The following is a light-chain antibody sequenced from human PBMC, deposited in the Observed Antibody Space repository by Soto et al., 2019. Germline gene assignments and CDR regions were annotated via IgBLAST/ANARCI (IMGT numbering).Light chain of an antibody. CDR1: QSISNW. Sequence: DIQMTQSPSTLPASVGDIVTITCRASQSISNWLAWYQQKPGTAPKLLIYHASTLESGVPSRFSGSGSGTEFTLTISSPQSEDFAVYYCQQYNNWPPITFGQGTRLEIK. CDR2: HAS. V-gene: IGKV1-5*01. CDR3: QQYNNWPPIT. J-gene: IGKJ5*01.